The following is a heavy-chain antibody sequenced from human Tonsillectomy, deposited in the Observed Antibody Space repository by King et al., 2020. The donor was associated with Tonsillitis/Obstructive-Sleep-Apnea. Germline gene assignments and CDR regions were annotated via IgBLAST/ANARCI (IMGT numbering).Heavy chain of an antibody. J-gene: IGHJ4*02. CDR3: ARETEGQLYFDN. V-gene: IGHV4-31*03. CDR1: GGSISSGGYY. CDR2: IYYSGST. Sequence: HVQLQESGPGLVKPSQTLSLTCTVSGGSISSGGYYWNWIRQHPGEGMGWIGYIYYSGSTYYNPSPKSRVTISLDTYKNQYSLKLSSVTAADTAVYYCARETEGQLYFDNWGQGTLVTVSS. D-gene: IGHD1-1*01.